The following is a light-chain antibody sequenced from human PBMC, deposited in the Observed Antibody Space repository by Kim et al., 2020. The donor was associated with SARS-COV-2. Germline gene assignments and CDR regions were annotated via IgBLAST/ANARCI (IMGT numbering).Light chain of an antibody. CDR1: SRDVGSYNL. J-gene: IGLJ1*01. CDR2: EVS. V-gene: IGLV2-23*02. Sequence: GPSITIPCTGTSRDVGSYNLVSWYQQHPGKAPKLMIYEVSKRPSGVSNRFSGSKSGNTASLTISGLQAEDEADYYCCSYAGSSTYVFGTGTKVTVL. CDR3: CSYAGSSTYV.